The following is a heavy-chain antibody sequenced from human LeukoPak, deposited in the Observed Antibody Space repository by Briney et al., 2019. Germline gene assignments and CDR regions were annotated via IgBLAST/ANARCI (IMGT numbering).Heavy chain of an antibody. CDR1: GYTCTGYY. D-gene: IGHD2-15*01. Sequence: ASVKVSCKASGYTCTGYYMHWVRQAPGQGLEWMGLINPNTGDTNYAQKFQGRVTITRDTYISTAYMELSRLRSDDTAVSYCERDWRDYIVVVVAHNHGMDVWGQGTTVTVSS. J-gene: IGHJ6*01. CDR3: ERDWRDYIVVVVAHNHGMDV. CDR2: INPNTGDT. V-gene: IGHV1-2*06.